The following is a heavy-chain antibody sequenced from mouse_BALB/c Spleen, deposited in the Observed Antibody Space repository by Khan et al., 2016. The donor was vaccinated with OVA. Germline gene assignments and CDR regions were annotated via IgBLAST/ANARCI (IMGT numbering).Heavy chain of an antibody. J-gene: IGHJ2*01. D-gene: IGHD1-1*01. Sequence: VRLQQSGPELVKPGASVKISCKASGYSFTGYFMNWVMQSHGKSLEWIGRINPHIGETFYNQKFKGKATLTVDESSSTAYMALRSLASEDSAVYYCARIYDSDFDYWGQGTTLTVSS. CDR2: INPHIGET. V-gene: IGHV1-20*02. CDR1: GYSFTGYF. CDR3: ARIYDSDFDY.